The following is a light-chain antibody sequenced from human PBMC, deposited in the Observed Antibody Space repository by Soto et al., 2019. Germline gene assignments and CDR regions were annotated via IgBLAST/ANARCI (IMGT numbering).Light chain of an antibody. CDR2: EVN. CDR1: SSDVGGYNY. J-gene: IGLJ1*01. Sequence: QSALTQPASVSGSPGQSITISCTGTSSDVGGYNYVAWYQQHPGKAPKILLSEVNKRPSGVSNRFSGSKSGNTASLTISGLQAEDEADYYCSSYTSSTVYVFGTGTKVTVL. CDR3: SSYTSSTVYV. V-gene: IGLV2-14*01.